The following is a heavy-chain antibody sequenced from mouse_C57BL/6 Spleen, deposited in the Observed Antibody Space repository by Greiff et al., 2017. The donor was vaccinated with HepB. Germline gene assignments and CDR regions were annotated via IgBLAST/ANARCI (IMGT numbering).Heavy chain of an antibody. CDR3: ARDGNYRYFDV. CDR2: IYPGDGDT. Sequence: VQLQRSGPELVKPGASVKISCKASGYAFSSSWMNWVKQRPGKGLEWIGRIYPGDGDTNYNGKFKGKATLTADKSSSTAYMQLSSLTSEDSAVYFCARDGNYRYFDVWGTGTTVTVSS. V-gene: IGHV1-82*01. D-gene: IGHD2-1*01. J-gene: IGHJ1*03. CDR1: GYAFSSSW.